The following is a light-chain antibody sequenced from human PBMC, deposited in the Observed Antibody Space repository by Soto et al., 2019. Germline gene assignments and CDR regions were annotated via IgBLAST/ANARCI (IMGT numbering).Light chain of an antibody. V-gene: IGKV3-20*01. CDR2: DTA. CDR1: QSISVRH. J-gene: IGKJ1*01. CDR3: LQYGSAPRA. Sequence: EFVLTQSPATFYLSPGERATLSCRASQSISVRHLAWYQQKPGQIPSLLIFDTASRAIGIPDRFSGSGSGTDFTLTISRLEPEDSAVYYCLQYGSAPRAFGQGTKV.